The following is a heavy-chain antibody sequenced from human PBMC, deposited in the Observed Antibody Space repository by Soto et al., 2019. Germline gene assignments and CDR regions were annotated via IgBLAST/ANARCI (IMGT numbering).Heavy chain of an antibody. D-gene: IGHD1-7*01. J-gene: IGHJ6*02. CDR2: INPNSGGT. CDR1: GYIFTGYH. V-gene: IGHV1-2*02. Sequence: ASVNVSCKASGYIFTGYHMHWVRQAPGQGLERMGCINPNSGGTKDEQKFQGRVTMTRDTSISTAYMELSSLRSDDTAVYYCAREELAIYYYGMDVWGQGTTVTVSS. CDR3: AREELAIYYYGMDV.